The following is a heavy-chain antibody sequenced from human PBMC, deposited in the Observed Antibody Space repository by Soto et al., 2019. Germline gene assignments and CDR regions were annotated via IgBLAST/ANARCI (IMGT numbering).Heavy chain of an antibody. CDR3: AKDLPKYSSGWYIKAFDY. CDR2: ISYDGSNK. CDR1: GFTFSSYG. J-gene: IGHJ4*02. V-gene: IGHV3-30*18. Sequence: GGSLRLSCAASGFTFSSYGMHWVRQAPGKGLEWVAVISYDGSNKYYADSVKGRFTISRDNSKNTLYLQMNSLRAEDTAVYYCAKDLPKYSSGWYIKAFDYWGQGTLVTVSS. D-gene: IGHD6-19*01.